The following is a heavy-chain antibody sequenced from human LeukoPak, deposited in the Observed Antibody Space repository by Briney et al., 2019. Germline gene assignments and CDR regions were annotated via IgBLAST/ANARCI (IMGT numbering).Heavy chain of an antibody. J-gene: IGHJ3*02. CDR1: GGSISSYY. CDR3: AKEMGAIRLGKSSDAFDI. Sequence: SETLSLTCTVSGGSISSYYWSWIRQPPGKGLEWMGDIYYSGSTNYNPSLKSRVTISVDTSTNQFSLKLSSVTAADTAVYYCAKEMGAIRLGKSSDAFDIWGQGTMVTVSS. CDR2: IYYSGST. D-gene: IGHD3-16*01. V-gene: IGHV4-59*01.